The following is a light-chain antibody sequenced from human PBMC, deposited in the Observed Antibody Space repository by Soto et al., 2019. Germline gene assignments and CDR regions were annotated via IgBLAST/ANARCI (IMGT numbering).Light chain of an antibody. CDR3: HQYNTWPLT. V-gene: IGKV3-15*01. Sequence: IARTQSPATLSVSPGERVTISCAASQDIRSSLAWYQQKPGQAPRLLSYGASIRATGVPATFSGRGSWTEFTLASSSLQSEDFVIYYCHQYNTWPLTFGGGTKVDI. CDR2: GAS. J-gene: IGKJ4*01. CDR1: QDIRSS.